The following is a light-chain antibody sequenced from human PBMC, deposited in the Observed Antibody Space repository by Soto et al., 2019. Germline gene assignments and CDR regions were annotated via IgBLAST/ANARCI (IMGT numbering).Light chain of an antibody. J-gene: IGLJ2*01. CDR1: NIGSKS. V-gene: IGLV3-21*04. Sequence: SYELTQPPSVSVAPGQTASITCGGNNIGSKSVHWYQQKSGQAPVLVIYYEIDRPSGIPERFSGSNFGNTATLTISRVEAGAKANYYCHVWDSDRDHPVFGGGTKLTVL. CDR3: HVWDSDRDHPV. CDR2: YEI.